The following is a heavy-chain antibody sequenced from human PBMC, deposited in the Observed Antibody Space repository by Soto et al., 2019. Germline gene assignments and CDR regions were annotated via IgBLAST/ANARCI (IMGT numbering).Heavy chain of an antibody. J-gene: IGHJ6*02. V-gene: IGHV1-69*01. CDR1: GGTFTTYA. CDR2: VIPIFGTP. D-gene: IGHD2-15*01. CDR3: ARSQGGSSSLDIYYYYYFGMDV. Sequence: QVQLVQSGAEVKKPGSSVKVSCKAPGGTFTTYAISWVRQAPGQGLEWMGGVIPIFGTPKYAQKFQGRVTITADESTITGYMELRSLTSEDTAVYYCARSQGGSSSLDIYYYYYFGMDVWGQGTTVTVSS.